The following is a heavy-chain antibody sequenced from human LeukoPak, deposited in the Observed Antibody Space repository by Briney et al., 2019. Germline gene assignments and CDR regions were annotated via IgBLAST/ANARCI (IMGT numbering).Heavy chain of an antibody. V-gene: IGHV4-30-4*08. CDR2: IYYSGST. CDR3: AREGQGSTHFDY. J-gene: IGHJ4*02. D-gene: IGHD2-2*01. Sequence: PSQTLSLTCTVSGGSISSGDYYWSWIRQPPGKGLEWIGYIYYSGSTYYNPSLKSRVTILVDTSKNQFSLKLSSVTAADTAVYYCAREGQGSTHFDYWGQGTLVTVSS. CDR1: GGSISSGDYY.